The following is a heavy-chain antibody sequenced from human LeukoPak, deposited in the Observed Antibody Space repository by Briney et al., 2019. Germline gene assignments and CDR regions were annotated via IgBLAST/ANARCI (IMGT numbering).Heavy chain of an antibody. Sequence: GGSLRLSCAASGFTFSDYYMSWIRRAPGKGPEWVSYISSSSSYTNYADSVKGRFTISRDNAKNSLYLQMNSLRAEDTAVYYCARKGSGRNWFDPWGQGTLVTVSS. CDR3: ARKGSGRNWFDP. J-gene: IGHJ5*02. CDR2: ISSSSSYT. CDR1: GFTFSDYY. V-gene: IGHV3-11*06. D-gene: IGHD1-26*01.